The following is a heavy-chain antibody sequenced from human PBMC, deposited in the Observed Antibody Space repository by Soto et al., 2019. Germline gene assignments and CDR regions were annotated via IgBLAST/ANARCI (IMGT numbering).Heavy chain of an antibody. D-gene: IGHD3-10*01. Sequence: EVQLLESGGGLVRPGGSLRLSCAASGFTFSSYAMSWVRQAPGKGLEWVSTISGSDGRTYSADSMKGRFTISRDHSRNIAYLQLNGLRVEYTAVYYCARGVSHYTPRALLDNGGRGTVVTASS. CDR3: ARGVSHYTPRALLDN. V-gene: IGHV3-23*01. CDR1: GFTFSSYA. CDR2: ISGSDGRT. J-gene: IGHJ4*02.